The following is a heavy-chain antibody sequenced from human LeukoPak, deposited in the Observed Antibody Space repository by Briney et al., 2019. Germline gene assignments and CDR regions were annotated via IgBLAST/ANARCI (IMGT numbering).Heavy chain of an antibody. CDR2: IYYSGST. V-gene: IGHV4-59*08. Sequence: SETLSLTCAVYGGSFSGYYWSWIRQPPGKGLEWIGYIYYSGSTNYNPSLKSRVTISVDTSKNQFSLKLSSVTAADTAVYYCARGLDYGDYVNWFDPWGQGTLVTVSS. J-gene: IGHJ5*02. D-gene: IGHD4-17*01. CDR3: ARGLDYGDYVNWFDP. CDR1: GGSFSGYY.